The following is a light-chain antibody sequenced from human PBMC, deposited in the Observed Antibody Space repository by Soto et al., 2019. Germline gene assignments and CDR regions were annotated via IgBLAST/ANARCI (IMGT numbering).Light chain of an antibody. Sequence: DIQMTQSPSSVSASVGDRVTITCRASQYISSYLAWYQQKPGKAPKLLIYAASSLQSGVPFRFSGSGSGTDFTLTISSLQPEDFAIYYCQQANSPPYTVGQGTRLEIK. J-gene: IGKJ2*01. CDR3: QQANSPPYT. V-gene: IGKV1-12*02. CDR2: AAS. CDR1: QYISSY.